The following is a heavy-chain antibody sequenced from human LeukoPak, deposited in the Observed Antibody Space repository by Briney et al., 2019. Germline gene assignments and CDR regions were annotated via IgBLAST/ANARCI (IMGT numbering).Heavy chain of an antibody. J-gene: IGHJ6*03. D-gene: IGHD4-11*01. V-gene: IGHV1-8*03. CDR3: ARVTYDYKLIYYYYMDV. CDR1: GYTFTSYD. CDR2: MNPNSGNT. Sequence: ASVKVSCKASGYTFTSYDINWVRQATGQGLEWMGWMNPNSGNTGYAQKFQGRVTITRNTSISTAYMELSSLRSEDTAVYYCARVTYDYKLIYYYYMDVWGKGTTVTVSS.